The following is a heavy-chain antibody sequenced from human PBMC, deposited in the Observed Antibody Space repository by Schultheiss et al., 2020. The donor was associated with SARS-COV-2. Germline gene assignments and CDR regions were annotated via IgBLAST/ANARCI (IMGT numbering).Heavy chain of an antibody. D-gene: IGHD5-18*01. CDR1: GGSFSGYY. V-gene: IGHV4-34*01. CDR3: ASLDTATAADY. CDR2: INHSGST. Sequence: SETLSLTCAVYGGSFSGYYWSWIRQPPGKGLEWIGEINHSGSTNYNPSLRSRVTISLDKSQSQFSLELTSVTAADTAMYYCASLDTATAADYWGQGTLVTVSS. J-gene: IGHJ4*02.